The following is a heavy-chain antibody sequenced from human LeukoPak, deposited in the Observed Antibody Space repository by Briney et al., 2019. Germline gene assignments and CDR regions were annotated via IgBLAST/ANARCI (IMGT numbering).Heavy chain of an antibody. V-gene: IGHV4-39*02. CDR3: AREPLVPRAYYFDY. CDR1: GGSISSSSYY. Sequence: SETLSLTCTVSGGSISSSSYYWGWIRQPPGKGLEWIGSIYYSGSTYYNPSLKSRVTISVDTSKNQFSLKLSSVTAADTAVYYCAREPLVPRAYYFDYWGQGTLVTVSS. D-gene: IGHD6-6*01. J-gene: IGHJ4*02. CDR2: IYYSGST.